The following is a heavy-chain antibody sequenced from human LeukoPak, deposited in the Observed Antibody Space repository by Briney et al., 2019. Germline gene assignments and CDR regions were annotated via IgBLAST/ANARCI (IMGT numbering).Heavy chain of an antibody. CDR3: ARGVGTTTPKWFDP. D-gene: IGHD1-26*01. CDR1: GYTFTDSF. V-gene: IGHV1-2*06. Sequence: ASVKVSCKAFGYTFTDSFIQWLRQAPGQGLEWMGRVDPSDGGINYAQKFQGRVTMTRDTSISTAYMELRNLTSDDSAFYYCARGVGTTTPKWFDPWGQGTLVTVSS. CDR2: VDPSDGGI. J-gene: IGHJ5*02.